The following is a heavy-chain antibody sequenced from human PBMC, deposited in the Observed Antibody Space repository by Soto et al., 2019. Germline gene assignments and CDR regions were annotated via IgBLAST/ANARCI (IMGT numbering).Heavy chain of an antibody. Sequence: ASVKVSCKASGYTFTDYYIHWVRQAPGQGLEWLGWINPNSGGTHYAKKFQGRVTLTRDTSSSTAYMELSRLSSAETAVYHCAKDRDDYASSGYSYYFDYWGQGSLVTVSS. J-gene: IGHJ4*02. V-gene: IGHV1-2*02. CDR1: GYTFTDYY. CDR3: AKDRDDYASSGYSYYFDY. D-gene: IGHD3-22*01. CDR2: INPNSGGT.